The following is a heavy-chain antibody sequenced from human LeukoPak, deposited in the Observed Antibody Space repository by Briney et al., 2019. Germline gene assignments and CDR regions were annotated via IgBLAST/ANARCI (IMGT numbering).Heavy chain of an antibody. CDR2: IYYSGSP. Sequence: SQTLSLTCTVSGGSVSSGGYHWSWIRQHPGKGLEWLGYIYYSGSPYYNLSLKSRGTMSLDTSKNQFSLKLSSVTAADTAVYYCRVTGSRVYDSSGYYYDYFDYWGQGTLVTVSS. CDR1: GGSVSSGGYH. CDR3: RVTGSRVYDSSGYYYDYFDY. V-gene: IGHV4-31*03. J-gene: IGHJ4*02. D-gene: IGHD3-22*01.